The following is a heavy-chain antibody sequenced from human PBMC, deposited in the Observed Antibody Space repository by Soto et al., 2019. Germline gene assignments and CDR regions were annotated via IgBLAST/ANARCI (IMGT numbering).Heavy chain of an antibody. CDR2: ISPNGDST. D-gene: IGHD2-8*01. CDR1: ECTFDNYA. CDR3: AKVRLTDYLRYAPHL. V-gene: IGHV3-23*01. Sequence: RPLRLRCAASECTFDNYAMNCVRQAPGRGLEWVSIISPNGDSTYYADSVKGRFTISRDNSQNTVFLQMNSLRAEDTAIYFCAKVRLTDYLRYAPHLWGQGTLVTV. J-gene: IGHJ3*01.